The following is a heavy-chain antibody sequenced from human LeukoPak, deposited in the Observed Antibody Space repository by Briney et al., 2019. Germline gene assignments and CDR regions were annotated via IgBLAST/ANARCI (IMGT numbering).Heavy chain of an antibody. Sequence: IGEINRHGNTDYNPSLKSRVSMSIDTSKNQFSLKLISVTAADTAVYYCATYGSGSYYFDYWGQGTLVTVSS. V-gene: IGHV4-34*01. D-gene: IGHD3-10*01. CDR2: INRHGNT. J-gene: IGHJ4*02. CDR3: ATYGSGSYYFDY.